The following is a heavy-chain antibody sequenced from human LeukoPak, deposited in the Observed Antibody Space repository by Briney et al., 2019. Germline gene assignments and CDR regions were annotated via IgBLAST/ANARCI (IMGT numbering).Heavy chain of an antibody. CDR2: ISGSGGST. J-gene: IGHJ4*02. CDR3: ASPFRDWLYWDY. V-gene: IGHV3-23*01. D-gene: IGHD3-9*01. CDR1: GFTFSSYA. Sequence: PGGSLRLSCAASGFTFSSYAMSWVRQAPGKGLEWVSAISGSGGSTYYADSVKGRFTISRDNSKNTLYLQMNSLRDEDTAVYYCASPFRDWLYWDYWGQGTLVTVSS.